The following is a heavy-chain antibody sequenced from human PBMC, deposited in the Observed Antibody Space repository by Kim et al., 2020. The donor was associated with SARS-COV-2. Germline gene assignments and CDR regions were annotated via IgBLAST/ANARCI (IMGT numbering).Heavy chain of an antibody. CDR3: ARESYAIINYYYYGMDV. V-gene: IGHV3-48*03. CDR2: ISSSGSTI. CDR1: GFTFSSYE. J-gene: IGHJ6*02. D-gene: IGHD2-8*01. Sequence: GGSLRLSCAASGFTFSSYEMNWVRQAPGTGLEWVSYISSSGSTIYYADSVKGRFTISRDNAKNSLYLQMNSLRAEDTAVYYCARESYAIINYYYYGMDVWGQGTTVTVSS.